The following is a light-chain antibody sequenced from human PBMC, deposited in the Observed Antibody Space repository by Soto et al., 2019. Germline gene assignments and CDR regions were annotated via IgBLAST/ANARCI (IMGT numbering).Light chain of an antibody. V-gene: IGKV3-15*01. CDR3: QQSSNWPLT. Sequence: EIVMTQSPATLSVAPGERATLSCRASQSVSSILAWYQQKPGQAPRLLIYGASTRATGVPARFSGSGSGTEFTLTISSLQSEDFAVYYCQQSSNWPLTFGGGTKVEIK. CDR2: GAS. CDR1: QSVSSI. J-gene: IGKJ4*01.